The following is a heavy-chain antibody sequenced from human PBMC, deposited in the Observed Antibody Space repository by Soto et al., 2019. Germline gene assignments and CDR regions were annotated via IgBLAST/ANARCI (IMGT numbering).Heavy chain of an antibody. V-gene: IGHV4-39*01. CDR1: GGSISSSSYY. CDR3: ARGYYDILTGYYNVIDYFDY. J-gene: IGHJ4*02. Sequence: SETLSLTCTVSGGSISSSSYYWGWIRQPPGKGLEWIGSIYYSGSTYYNPSLKSRVTISVDTSKNQFSLKLSSVTAADTAVYYCARGYYDILTGYYNVIDYFDYWGQGTLVTVSS. D-gene: IGHD3-9*01. CDR2: IYYSGST.